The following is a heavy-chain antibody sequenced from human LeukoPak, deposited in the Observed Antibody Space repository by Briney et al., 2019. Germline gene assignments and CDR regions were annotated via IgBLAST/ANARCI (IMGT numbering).Heavy chain of an antibody. D-gene: IGHD5-12*01. Sequence: KSSETLSLTCTVSGGSISTSSYYWGWVRQPPGKGLEWIGNIFYSGSTYYSPSLKSRVTISLDTSRNQFSLKLNSVTAADTAVYYCAGSNKGWLRFGYYYMDVWGKGTTVTVSS. CDR2: IFYSGST. CDR1: GGSISTSSYY. J-gene: IGHJ6*03. V-gene: IGHV4-39*07. CDR3: AGSNKGWLRFGYYYMDV.